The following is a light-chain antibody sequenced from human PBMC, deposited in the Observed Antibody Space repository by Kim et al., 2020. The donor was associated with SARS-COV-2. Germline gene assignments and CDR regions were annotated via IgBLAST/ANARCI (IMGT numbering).Light chain of an antibody. J-gene: IGKJ4*01. Sequence: ASVREGVPTTGRAGKGIGKDLTGYQTKQGKAPKRLIKSASTWQTGVPPGCRGSGSGTEFTLPFGNVQPEDLETYNCLQYTYNVLSFGGGTKVDIK. CDR2: SAS. V-gene: IGKV1-17*02. CDR3: LQYTYNVLS. CDR1: KGIGKD.